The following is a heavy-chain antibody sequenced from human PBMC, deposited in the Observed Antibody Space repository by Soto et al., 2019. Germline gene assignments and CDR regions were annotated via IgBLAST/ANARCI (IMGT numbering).Heavy chain of an antibody. J-gene: IGHJ6*02. D-gene: IGHD3-3*01. Sequence: SETLSLTCAVYGGSFSGYYWSWIRQPPGKGLEWIGEINHSGSTNYNPSLKSRVTISVDTSKNQFSLKLSSVTAADTAVYYCARGRGGLSIFGVVISTPRAPTYSDGMDVWGQGTTVTVSS. CDR2: INHSGST. V-gene: IGHV4-34*01. CDR3: ARGRGGLSIFGVVISTPRAPTYSDGMDV. CDR1: GGSFSGYY.